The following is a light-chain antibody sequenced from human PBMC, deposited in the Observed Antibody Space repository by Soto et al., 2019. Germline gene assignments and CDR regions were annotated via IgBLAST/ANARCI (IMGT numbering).Light chain of an antibody. CDR3: QQLHSYPFT. CDR2: AAT. J-gene: IGKJ5*01. Sequence: DMQMTQSPSSVSASLGDSVTITCRASQDISTWLAWYQQKPGKAPKLLIYAATTLQSGVPSRFSGSGSGTDFTLIINSLQPEDFATYYCQQLHSYPFTFGQGTRLEIK. CDR1: QDISTW. V-gene: IGKV1-12*01.